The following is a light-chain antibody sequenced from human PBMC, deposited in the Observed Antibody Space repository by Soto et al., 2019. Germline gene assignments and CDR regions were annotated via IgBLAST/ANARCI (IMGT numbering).Light chain of an antibody. CDR1: QAISSS. Sequence: DIQLTQSPSFLSASVGDRVTITCRASQAISSSLAWYQHNPGKAPKLLIYVASTLQNGVPSSFSGSGSGTECTLTITYLQPEGFATYYCQHLNDRRYTFGQGTKVEIK. CDR2: VAS. CDR3: QHLNDRRYT. V-gene: IGKV1-9*01. J-gene: IGKJ2*01.